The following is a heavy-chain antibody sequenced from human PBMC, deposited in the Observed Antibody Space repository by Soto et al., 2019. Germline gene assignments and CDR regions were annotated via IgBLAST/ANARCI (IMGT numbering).Heavy chain of an antibody. CDR3: AKDRLGYSGYDCDFDY. V-gene: IGHV3-30*18. J-gene: IGHJ4*02. Sequence: QVQLVESGGGVVQPGRSLRLSCAASGFTFSSYGMHWVRQAPGKGLEWVAVISYDGSNKYYADSVKGRFTISRDNSKNTLYLQTNSLRAEDTAVYYCAKDRLGYSGYDCDFDYWGQGTLVTVSS. CDR1: GFTFSSYG. CDR2: ISYDGSNK. D-gene: IGHD5-12*01.